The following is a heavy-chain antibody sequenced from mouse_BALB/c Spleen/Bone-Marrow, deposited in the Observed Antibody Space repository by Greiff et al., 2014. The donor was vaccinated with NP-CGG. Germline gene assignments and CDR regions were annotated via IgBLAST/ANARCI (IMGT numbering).Heavy chain of an antibody. CDR3: ARTTGTPYLDY. CDR2: IRNKANGYTT. CDR1: GFTFTDYY. D-gene: IGHD4-1*02. V-gene: IGHV7-3*02. J-gene: IGHJ2*01. Sequence: LQLKESGGGLVQPGGSLRLSCTTSGFTFTDYYMSWVRQPPGKALEWLGFIRNKANGYTTEYSASVKGRFTISRDSSQSILYLQMNTLRAEDSATYYCARTTGTPYLDYWGQGTTLTVSS.